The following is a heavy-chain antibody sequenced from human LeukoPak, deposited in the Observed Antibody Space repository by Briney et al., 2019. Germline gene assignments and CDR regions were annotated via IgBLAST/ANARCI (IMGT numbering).Heavy chain of an antibody. Sequence: PGRSLRLSCTASGFTFGDYAMSWFRQAPGKGLEWVGFIRSKAYGGTTEYAASVKGRFTISRDDSKSIAYLQMNSLKTEDTAVYYCTRSTGLDSPMFSYCGGDCDKDAFDIWGQGTMVTVSS. CDR1: GFTFGDYA. CDR3: TRSTGLDSPMFSYCGGDCDKDAFDI. J-gene: IGHJ3*02. D-gene: IGHD2-21*02. V-gene: IGHV3-49*03. CDR2: IRSKAYGGTT.